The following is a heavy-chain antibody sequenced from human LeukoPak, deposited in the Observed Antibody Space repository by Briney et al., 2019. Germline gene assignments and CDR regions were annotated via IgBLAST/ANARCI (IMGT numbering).Heavy chain of an antibody. CDR1: GYSFTSYW. D-gene: IGHD6-6*01. CDR3: ARYSSSSKGGIDY. CDR2: IYPGDSDT. V-gene: IGHV5-51*01. J-gene: IGHJ4*02. Sequence: GESLKISCKGSGYSFTSYWIGWVRQMPGKGLECMGIIYPGDSDTRYSPSFQGQVTISADKSISTAYLQWSSLKASDTAMYYCARYSSSSKGGIDYWGQGTLVTVSS.